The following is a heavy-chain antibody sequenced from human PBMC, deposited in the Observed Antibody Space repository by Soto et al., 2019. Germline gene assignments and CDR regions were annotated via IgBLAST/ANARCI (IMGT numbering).Heavy chain of an antibody. J-gene: IGHJ5*01. V-gene: IGHV3-48*02. D-gene: IGHD3-16*02. CDR1: GFTFSSYS. Sequence: EVQLVESGGGLVQPGGSLRLSCAASGFTFSSYSMNWVRQAPGKGLEWVSYISSSSSTIYYADSVKGRFTISRDNAKNSLYLQMKSLRDEDTAVYYCARENDYVWGSYRLNWFDSWGQGTLVTVSS. CDR3: ARENDYVWGSYRLNWFDS. CDR2: ISSSSSTI.